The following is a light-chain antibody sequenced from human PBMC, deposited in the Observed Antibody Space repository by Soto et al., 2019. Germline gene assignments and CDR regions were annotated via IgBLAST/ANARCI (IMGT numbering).Light chain of an antibody. J-gene: IGKJ2*01. Sequence: DIQLTQSPSTLSAFVGDRVTITCRASQSISNWLAWYQQKPGKAPKLLIYKASRLENGVPSRFSGSGSGTHVSLTISSVQPDDFATYYCQDFNTYLIYTFGQGTKLEIK. CDR3: QDFNTYLIYT. CDR1: QSISNW. CDR2: KAS. V-gene: IGKV1-5*03.